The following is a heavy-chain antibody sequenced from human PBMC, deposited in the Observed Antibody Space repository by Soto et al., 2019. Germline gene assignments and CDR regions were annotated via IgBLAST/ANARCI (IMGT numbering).Heavy chain of an antibody. CDR3: ARDTGSPSPGGYYYYYMDV. CDR1: GGSISSGGYY. CDR2: IYYSGST. J-gene: IGHJ6*03. V-gene: IGHV4-31*03. Sequence: SETLSLTCTVSGGSISSGGYYWSWIRQHPGKGLEWIGYIYYSGSTYYNPSLKSRVTISVDTSKNQFSLKLSSVTAADTAVYYCARDTGSPSPGGYYYYYMDVWGKGTTVTVSS. D-gene: IGHD3-10*01.